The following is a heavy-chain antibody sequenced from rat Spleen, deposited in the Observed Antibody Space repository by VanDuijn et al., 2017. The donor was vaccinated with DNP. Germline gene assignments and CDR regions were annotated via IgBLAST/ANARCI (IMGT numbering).Heavy chain of an antibody. J-gene: IGHJ3*01. CDR1: GYSITSSYR. CDR2: IYSASST. D-gene: IGHD1-1*01. Sequence: EVQLQESGPGLVKPSQSLSLTCSVTGYSITSSYRWNWIRKFPGNKLEWMGYIYSASSTNYNPSLKSQVSITRNTSKNQFFLQVNSVTSDDTATYYLTELASYYEAWFAYWGHRAMVTVSS. CDR3: TELASYYEAWFAY. V-gene: IGHV3-3*01.